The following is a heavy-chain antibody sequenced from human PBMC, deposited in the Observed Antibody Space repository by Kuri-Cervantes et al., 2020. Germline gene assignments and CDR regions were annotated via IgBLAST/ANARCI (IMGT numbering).Heavy chain of an antibody. CDR1: GYSFTSYW. CDR2: IYPGDSDT. V-gene: IGHV5-51*01. CDR3: ARRSGDMDV. Sequence: GGSLRLSCKGSGYSFTSYWIGWVRQMPGKGLELMGIIYPGDSDTRYSPSFQGQSTISADKSISTAYLQWSSLKASDTAMYYCARRSGDMDVWGQGTTVTVSS. J-gene: IGHJ6*02.